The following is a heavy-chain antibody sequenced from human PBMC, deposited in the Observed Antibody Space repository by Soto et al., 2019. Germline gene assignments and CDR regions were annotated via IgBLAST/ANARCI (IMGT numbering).Heavy chain of an antibody. CDR2: ISYDGSNK. D-gene: IGHD6-13*01. V-gene: IGHV3-30*18. Sequence: GGSLRLSCAASGFTFSSYGMHWVRQAPGKGLEWVAVISYDGSNKYYADSVKGRFTISRDNSKNTLYLQMNSLRAEDTAGYYCAKEAPGIAAAGAPYHWGQGTLVTVSS. J-gene: IGHJ5*02. CDR1: GFTFSSYG. CDR3: AKEAPGIAAAGAPYH.